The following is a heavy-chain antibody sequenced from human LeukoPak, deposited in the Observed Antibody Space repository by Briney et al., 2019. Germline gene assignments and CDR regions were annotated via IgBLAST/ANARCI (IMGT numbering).Heavy chain of an antibody. CDR2: INAGNGNT. V-gene: IGHV1-3*01. CDR1: GYTFTSYA. J-gene: IGHJ4*02. Sequence: GASVKVSCKASGYTFTSYAMHWVRQAPGQRLEWMGWINAGNGNTKYSQEFQGRVTITRDTSASTAYMELSRLRSDDTAVYYCARERGPYYYGSGSYDFDYWGQGTLVTVSS. D-gene: IGHD3-10*01. CDR3: ARERGPYYYGSGSYDFDY.